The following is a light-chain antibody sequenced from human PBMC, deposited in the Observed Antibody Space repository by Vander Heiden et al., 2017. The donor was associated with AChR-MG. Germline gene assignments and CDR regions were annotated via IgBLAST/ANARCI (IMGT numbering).Light chain of an antibody. Sequence: DIVLTQSPVTLSSSPGARATLSCRASQSLSTYLAWYQQKPAQPPRLLVYGASTRASGVPDRFTGSGSGTDFILTISSLEPEDFAVYYCQQRRSWPRTFGQGS. CDR1: QSLSTY. V-gene: IGKV3-11*01. CDR2: GAS. J-gene: IGKJ1*01. CDR3: QQRRSWPRT.